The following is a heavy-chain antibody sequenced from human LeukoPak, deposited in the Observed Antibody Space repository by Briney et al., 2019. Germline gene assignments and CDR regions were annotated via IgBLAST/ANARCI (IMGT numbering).Heavy chain of an antibody. V-gene: IGHV3-23*01. Sequence: GGSLRLSCAASGFIFSSYAMSWVRQAPGKGLEWVSTISGSGHSTYYADSVKGRFTISRDNSKNTLYLQMNSLRAEDTAVYYCAKDRDTYYYDSAGPGPDAFDIWGQGTMVTV. CDR2: ISGSGHST. J-gene: IGHJ3*02. D-gene: IGHD3-22*01. CDR3: AKDRDTYYYDSAGPGPDAFDI. CDR1: GFIFSSYA.